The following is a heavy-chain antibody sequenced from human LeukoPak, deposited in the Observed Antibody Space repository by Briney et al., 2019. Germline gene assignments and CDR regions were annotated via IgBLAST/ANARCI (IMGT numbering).Heavy chain of an antibody. CDR2: ISYDATKK. V-gene: IGHV3-30*18. CDR3: TKDSTTYYYGSGSYYDA. J-gene: IGHJ5*02. CDR1: GFTFSSYG. Sequence: GGSLRLSCAASGFTFSSYGMHWVRQAPGKGLEWVAVISYDATKKCYADSVKGRFTISRDNSRKTLHLQMNSVRADDTAVYYCTKDSTTYYYGSGSYYDAWGQGTLVTVSS. D-gene: IGHD3-10*01.